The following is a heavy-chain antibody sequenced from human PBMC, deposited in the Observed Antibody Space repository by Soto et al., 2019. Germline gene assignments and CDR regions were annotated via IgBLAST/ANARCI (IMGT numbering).Heavy chain of an antibody. V-gene: IGHV3-43*01. J-gene: IGHJ6*02. D-gene: IGHD6-6*01. Sequence: EVRLVQSGGVVAQPGGSLRLSCAASGFTFYDYTMHWVRQVPGRGLEWVSLIRWDGGSTYYADSVKGRLTISRDNSKNSLYLQMNSLRTDDTALYYCAKDVIAARPYYYFGLDVWGQGTTVTVSS. CDR3: AKDVIAARPYYYFGLDV. CDR1: GFTFYDYT. CDR2: IRWDGGST.